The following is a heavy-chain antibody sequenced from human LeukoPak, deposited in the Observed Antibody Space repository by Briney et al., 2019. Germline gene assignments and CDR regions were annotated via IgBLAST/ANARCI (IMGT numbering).Heavy chain of an antibody. Sequence: PGGSLRLSCVASGFTFSSYGMHWVRQAPGKGLEWVAFIRYDGSNKYYADSVKGRFTISRDNSKNTLYLQMNSLRAEDTAVYYCARDGTAAGPYFDLWGQGTLVTVSS. CDR1: GFTFSSYG. V-gene: IGHV3-30*02. CDR2: IRYDGSNK. CDR3: ARDGTAAGPYFDL. J-gene: IGHJ4*01. D-gene: IGHD6-13*01.